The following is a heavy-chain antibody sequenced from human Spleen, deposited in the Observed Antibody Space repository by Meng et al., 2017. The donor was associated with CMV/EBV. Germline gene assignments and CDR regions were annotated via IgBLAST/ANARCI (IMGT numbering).Heavy chain of an antibody. V-gene: IGHV1-18*01. Sequence: GESLKISCKTSGYTFTNYGISWVRQAPGQGLEWMGWISAYNGNTNYAQKLQGRVTMTRDTSTSTVYLELSSLRSEDTAVYYCARDLNGPYDSSGVDFWGQGTLVTVSS. D-gene: IGHD3-22*01. CDR1: GYTFTNYG. J-gene: IGHJ4*02. CDR2: ISAYNGNT. CDR3: ARDLNGPYDSSGVDF.